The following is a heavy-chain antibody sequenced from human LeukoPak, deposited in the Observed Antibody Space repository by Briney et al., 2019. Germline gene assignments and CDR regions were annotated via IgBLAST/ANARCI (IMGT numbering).Heavy chain of an antibody. Sequence: GGSLRLSCAASGFTFSDYYMSWIRQAPGKGLEWVSYISSSSSYTNYADSVKGRFTISRDNAKNTLYLQMNSLRAEDTAVYYCARGGGDHAFDIWGQGTMVTVSS. V-gene: IGHV3-11*06. J-gene: IGHJ3*02. CDR1: GFTFSDYY. D-gene: IGHD6-25*01. CDR2: ISSSSSYT. CDR3: ARGGGDHAFDI.